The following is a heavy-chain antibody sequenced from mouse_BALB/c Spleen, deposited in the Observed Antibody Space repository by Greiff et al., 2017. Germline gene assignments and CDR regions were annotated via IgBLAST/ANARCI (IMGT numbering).Heavy chain of an antibody. D-gene: IGHD2-4*01. CDR3: ARERDYDGYFDY. J-gene: IGHJ2*01. V-gene: IGHV1-80*01. CDR2: IYPGDGDT. CDR1: GYAFSSYW. Sequence: QVQLQQSGAELVRPGSSVKISCKASGYAFSSYWMNWVKQRPGQGLEWIGQIYPGDGDTNYNGKFKGKATLTADKSSSTAYMQLSSLTSEDSAVYFCARERDYDGYFDYWGQGTTLTVSS.